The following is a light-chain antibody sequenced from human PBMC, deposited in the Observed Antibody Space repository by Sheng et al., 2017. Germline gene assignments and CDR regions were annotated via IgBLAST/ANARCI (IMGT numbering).Light chain of an antibody. J-gene: IGKJ3*01. V-gene: IGKV3-15*01. CDR1: QSVSIN. Sequence: IVMTQSPAALSVSPGERATLSCRASQSVSINLAWYQQKPGQAPRLLIYGASTRPTGIPARFSGSGSGTEFTLTISSLQSEDFAVYYCQQRSNWPPTVTFGPGTKVDIK. CDR2: GAS. CDR3: QQRSNWPPTVT.